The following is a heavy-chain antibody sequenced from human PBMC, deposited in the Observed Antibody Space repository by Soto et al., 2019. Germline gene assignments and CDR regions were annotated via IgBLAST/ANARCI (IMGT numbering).Heavy chain of an antibody. CDR3: AKDSCYDILTGKVCYYYYGMDV. J-gene: IGHJ6*02. D-gene: IGHD3-9*01. CDR1: GVTFSSYG. CDR2: ISYDGSNK. V-gene: IGHV3-30*18. Sequence: PGGSLRLSCAASGVTFSSYGMHWVRQAPGKGLEWVAVISYDGSNKYYADSVKGRFTISRDNSKNTLYLQMNSLRAEDTAVYYCAKDSCYDILTGKVCYYYYGMDVWGQGTTVTVSS.